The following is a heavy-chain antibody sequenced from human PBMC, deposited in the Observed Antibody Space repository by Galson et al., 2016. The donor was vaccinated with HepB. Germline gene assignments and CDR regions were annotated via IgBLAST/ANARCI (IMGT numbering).Heavy chain of an antibody. CDR3: ARDRSPLSAAPYYFDS. Sequence: SVKVSCKASGYTFRDFGISWVRQAPGHALESMGWINPYHGKTNYAQKLQGRVTLTTDTSTSTAYMELRSLRSDDTAVYYCARDRSPLSAAPYYFDSRGQGTLVTVSS. CDR1: GYTFRDFG. J-gene: IGHJ4*02. V-gene: IGHV1-18*01. CDR2: INPYHGKT. D-gene: IGHD1-26*01.